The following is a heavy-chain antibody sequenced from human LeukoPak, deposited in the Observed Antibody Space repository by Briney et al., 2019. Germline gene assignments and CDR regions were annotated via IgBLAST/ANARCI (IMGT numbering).Heavy chain of an antibody. D-gene: IGHD3-10*01. CDR3: AKTPDYYGSGIYCLCYSDS. CDR2: ISGTGDST. Sequence: HTGGSLRLSCAASGFTFSSYSMNWVRQAPGKGLEWVSTISGTGDSTYYADAVKGRFTISRDTSKNTLFLHMRSLRAEDTAVYYCAKTPDYYGSGIYCLCYSDSWGQGALVTVSS. J-gene: IGHJ4*02. V-gene: IGHV3-23*01. CDR1: GFTFSSYS.